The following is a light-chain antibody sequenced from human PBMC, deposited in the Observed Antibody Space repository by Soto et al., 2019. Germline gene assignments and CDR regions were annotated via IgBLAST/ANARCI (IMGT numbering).Light chain of an antibody. CDR3: NSYTGSSSPYV. J-gene: IGLJ1*01. Sequence: QSVLTQPASVSGSPGKSITISCTGTSSYVGAYNYVCWYQQHPGKAPKLMIYDVTNRPSGVSSRFSGSKARNTASLTISGLQAEDEADYYGNSYTGSSSPYVFGTGTKVTVL. V-gene: IGLV2-14*03. CDR1: SSYVGAYNY. CDR2: DVT.